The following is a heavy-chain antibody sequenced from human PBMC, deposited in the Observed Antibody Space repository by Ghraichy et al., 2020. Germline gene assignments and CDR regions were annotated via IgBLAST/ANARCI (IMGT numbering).Heavy chain of an antibody. CDR3: AREEAYYFDY. V-gene: IGHV3-30-3*01. CDR2: ISYDGSNK. CDR1: GFTFSSYA. J-gene: IGHJ4*02. Sequence: RGSLRLSCAASGFTFSSYAMHWVRQAPGKGLEWVAVISYDGSNKYYADSVKGRFTISRDNSKNTLYLQMNSLRAEDTAVYYCAREEAYYFDYWGQGTLVTVSS.